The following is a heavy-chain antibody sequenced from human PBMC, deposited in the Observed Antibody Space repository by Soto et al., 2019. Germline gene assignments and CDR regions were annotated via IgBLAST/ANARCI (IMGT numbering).Heavy chain of an antibody. D-gene: IGHD1-1*01. CDR3: ARDQGTGTTNFDY. Sequence: SVKVSCKASGGTFSSYAISWVRQAPGQGLEWMGGIIPIFGTANYAQRFQGRVTITADETTSTAYMELSSLRSEDTAVYYCARDQGTGTTNFDYWGQGTQVTVSS. CDR2: IIPIFGTA. CDR1: GGTFSSYA. V-gene: IGHV1-69*13. J-gene: IGHJ4*02.